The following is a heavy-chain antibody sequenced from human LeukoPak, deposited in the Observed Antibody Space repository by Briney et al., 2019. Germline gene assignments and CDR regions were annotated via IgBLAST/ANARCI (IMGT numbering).Heavy chain of an antibody. J-gene: IGHJ6*03. CDR3: ARVPQLVDYGDYVLYYYMDV. CDR2: IYYSGST. CDR1: GGSISSSSYY. D-gene: IGHD4-17*01. V-gene: IGHV4-39*07. Sequence: SETLSLTCTVSGGSISSSSYYWGWIRQPPGKGLEWIGSIYYSGSTYYNPSLKSRVTISVDMSKNQFSLKLSSVTAADTAVYYCARVPQLVDYGDYVLYYYMDVWGKGTTVTVSS.